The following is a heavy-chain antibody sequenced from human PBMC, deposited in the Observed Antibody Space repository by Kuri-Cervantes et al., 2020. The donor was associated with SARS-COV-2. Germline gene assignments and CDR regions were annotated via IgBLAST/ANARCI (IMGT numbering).Heavy chain of an antibody. J-gene: IGHJ6*03. D-gene: IGHD4-11*01. CDR1: GFILSTFV. CDR2: FGGSAGST. V-gene: IGHV3-23*01. CDR3: AREGTTVTTVLNYYYYMDV. Sequence: GGSLRLSCAASGFILSTFVVSWVRQAPGRGLEWVSDFGGSAGSTHYADSVRGRFTISRDNSKNTLYLQMNSLRAEDTAVYYCAREGTTVTTVLNYYYYMDVWGKGTTVTVSS.